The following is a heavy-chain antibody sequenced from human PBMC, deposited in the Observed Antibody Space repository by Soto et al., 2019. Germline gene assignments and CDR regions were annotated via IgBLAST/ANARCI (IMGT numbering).Heavy chain of an antibody. CDR3: ARGQVVAAQN. CDR2: IYHSGST. V-gene: IGHV4-30-2*01. CDR1: GGSISSGGYS. Sequence: SETLSLTCSVSGGSISSGGYSLSFLRQPPGKGLEWIGYIYHSGSTYYNPSLKSRVTISVDRSKNQFSLKLSSVTAADTAVYYCARGQVVAAQNWGQGTLVTVSS. D-gene: IGHD2-15*01. J-gene: IGHJ4*02.